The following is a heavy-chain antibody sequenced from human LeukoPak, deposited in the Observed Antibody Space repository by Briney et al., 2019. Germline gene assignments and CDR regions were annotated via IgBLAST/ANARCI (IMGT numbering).Heavy chain of an antibody. J-gene: IGHJ4*02. D-gene: IGHD3-22*01. CDR3: ASLFFDTSGYVDQ. Sequence: SETLSLTCSVSGWSVNRGSYYWTWLRQPPGKGLEWIGRVSTSGSTNYNPSLKSRVTVSTDTSKNQFSLNLSSVTAADTAVYYCASLFFDTSGYVDQWGQGTLVTVSS. V-gene: IGHV4-61*01. CDR2: VSTSGST. CDR1: GWSVNRGSYY.